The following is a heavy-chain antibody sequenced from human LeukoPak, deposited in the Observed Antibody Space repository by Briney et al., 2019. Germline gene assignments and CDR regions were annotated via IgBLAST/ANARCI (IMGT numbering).Heavy chain of an antibody. Sequence: GESLRLSCAASGFTFSTYSMNWVRQAPGKGLEWVSSISKSSSYIHDADSVKGRFTISRDNAKNSLFLQMNSLRVEDTAVYYCARDSEIGVVASIDYWGQGTLVTVSP. V-gene: IGHV3-21*01. D-gene: IGHD3-3*01. CDR2: ISKSSSYI. CDR3: ARDSEIGVVASIDY. CDR1: GFTFSTYS. J-gene: IGHJ4*02.